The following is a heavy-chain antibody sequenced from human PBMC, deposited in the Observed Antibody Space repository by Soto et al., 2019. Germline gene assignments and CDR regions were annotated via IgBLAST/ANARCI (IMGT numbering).Heavy chain of an antibody. Sequence: GGSLRLSCAASGFTFSSYSMNWVRQAPGKGLEWVSYISSSSSTIYYADSVKGRFTISRDNAKNSLYLQMNSLRAEDTAVYYCARDGKGAAYTHGPYYFDYWGQGALVTVSS. CDR1: GFTFSSYS. V-gene: IGHV3-48*01. D-gene: IGHD1-1*01. CDR3: ARDGKGAAYTHGPYYFDY. CDR2: ISSSSSTI. J-gene: IGHJ4*02.